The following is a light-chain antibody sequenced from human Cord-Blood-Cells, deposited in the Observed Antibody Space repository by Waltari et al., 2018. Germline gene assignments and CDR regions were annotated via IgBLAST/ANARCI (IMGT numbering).Light chain of an antibody. J-gene: IGKJ1*01. CDR3: QQYKNWPT. CDR1: QSVSSN. V-gene: IGKV3-15*01. Sequence: EIVMTQSPATLSVSPGERATLSCRASQSVSSNLAWYQQKPCQAPRPLISGASTRATGIPARVSGSGSVTDFTLTISSLQSEDFAVYFCQQYKNWPTFGQGTKVEIK. CDR2: GAS.